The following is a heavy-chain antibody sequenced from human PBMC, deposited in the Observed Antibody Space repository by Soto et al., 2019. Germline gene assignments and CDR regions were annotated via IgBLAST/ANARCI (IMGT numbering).Heavy chain of an antibody. J-gene: IGHJ6*02. V-gene: IGHV3-23*01. CDR1: GFTFSSYA. Sequence: PGGSLRLSCAASGFTFSSYAMSWVRQAPGKGLEWVSAISGSGGSTYYADSVKGRFTISRDNSKNTLYLQMNSLRAEDTAVYYCANGGLGVAYYYYYGMDVSGQGTTVTVSS. CDR3: ANGGLGVAYYYYYGMDV. CDR2: ISGSGGST. D-gene: IGHD3-3*01.